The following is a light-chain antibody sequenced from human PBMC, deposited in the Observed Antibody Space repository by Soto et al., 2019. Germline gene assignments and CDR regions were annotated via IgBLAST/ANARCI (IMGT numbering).Light chain of an antibody. V-gene: IGLV2-23*01. CDR3: CSYAGSGAWV. CDR2: EGN. Sequence: QSALTQPASVSGSPGQSITISCTGSSSDVGSYNAVSWYQQHTGKAPKLMIYEGNKRPSGVYNRFSGSKSVNTASLTISGLQAEDEAAYYCCSYAGSGAWVFGGGTQLTVL. J-gene: IGLJ3*02. CDR1: SSDVGSYNA.